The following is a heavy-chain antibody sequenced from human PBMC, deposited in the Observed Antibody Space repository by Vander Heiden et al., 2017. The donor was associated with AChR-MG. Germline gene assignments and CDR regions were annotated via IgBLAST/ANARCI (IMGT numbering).Heavy chain of an antibody. CDR1: GFTFSDYW. D-gene: IGHD3-10*01. J-gene: IGHJ3*02. V-gene: IGHV3-7*01. Sequence: EVQLVESGGGLVQPGGSLRLSCADSGFTFSDYWMTWVRQAPGKGLGWVANINLDGSEKYYVDSVKGRFTISRDNAENSLYLQMHSLRAEDTAVYYCTRDRRFGLFDIWGQGTMVTVSS. CDR2: INLDGSEK. CDR3: TRDRRFGLFDI.